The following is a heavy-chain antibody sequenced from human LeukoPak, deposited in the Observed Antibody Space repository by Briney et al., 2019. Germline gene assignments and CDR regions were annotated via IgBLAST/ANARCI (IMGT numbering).Heavy chain of an antibody. V-gene: IGHV3-30*02. J-gene: IGHJ5*02. D-gene: IGHD3-3*01. CDR2: IRYDGSNK. CDR1: GFTFSSYG. CDR3: AKDYGYYDFWSGYNWFDP. Sequence: PGGSLRLSCAASGFTFSSYGMHWVRQAPGKGLEWVAFIRYDGSNKYYADSVKGRFTISRDNFKNTLYLQMNSLRAEDTAVYYCAKDYGYYDFWSGYNWFDPWGQGTLVTVSS.